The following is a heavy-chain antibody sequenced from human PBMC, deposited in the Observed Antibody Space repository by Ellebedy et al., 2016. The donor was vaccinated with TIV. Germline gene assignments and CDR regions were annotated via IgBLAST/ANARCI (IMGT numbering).Heavy chain of an antibody. CDR3: YSGGY. J-gene: IGHJ4*02. Sequence: GESLKISXAASGFTFSSYSMNWVRQAPGKGLEWVSSISSDSSYIYYADSVKGRFTISRDNAKNSLYLQMNSLRAEDTAVYYTYSGGYWGQGTLVTVPS. D-gene: IGHD1-26*01. CDR1: GFTFSSYS. V-gene: IGHV3-21*01. CDR2: ISSDSSYI.